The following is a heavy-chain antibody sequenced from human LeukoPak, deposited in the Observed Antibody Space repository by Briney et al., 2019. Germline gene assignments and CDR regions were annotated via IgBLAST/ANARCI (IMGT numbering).Heavy chain of an antibody. V-gene: IGHV3-53*01. CDR3: ARVRDAYNHVFEN. CDR1: TFTVASNY. D-gene: IGHD5-24*01. J-gene: IGHJ4*02. CDR2: IYQGGST. Sequence: QPGGSLRLSCAVSTFTVASNYMSWVRQTPGKGLVWVSDIYQGGSTYYSDSAKGRFTISRDISKNTLHLQMNNLRVDDTAVYYCARVRDAYNHVFENWGQGTLVTVS.